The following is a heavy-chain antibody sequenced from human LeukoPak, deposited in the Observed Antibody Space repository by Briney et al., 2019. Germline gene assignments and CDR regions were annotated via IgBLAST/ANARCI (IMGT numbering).Heavy chain of an antibody. D-gene: IGHD3-9*01. CDR1: GLTFSSYG. CDR3: AKGTGRYFDWFPLDY. Sequence: PGRSLRLSCEGSGLTFSSYGMHWVRQAPGKGLEWVAVISYDGSDKYYADSVKGRFTISRDNSKNSLYLQINSLRTEDTALYYCAKGTGRYFDWFPLDYWGQGTLVTVSS. V-gene: IGHV3-30*18. CDR2: ISYDGSDK. J-gene: IGHJ4*02.